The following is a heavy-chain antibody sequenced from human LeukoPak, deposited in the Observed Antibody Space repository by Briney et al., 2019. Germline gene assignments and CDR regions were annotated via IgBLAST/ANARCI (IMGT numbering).Heavy chain of an antibody. CDR1: CGSISNGDYY. CDR2: IYYSGTT. V-gene: IGHV4-31*11. CDR3: ARYGGNAHDY. Sequence: SETLSPTCAFSCGSISNGDYYLSWIRQHPGKGLEGIGHIYYSGTTYYNPSLKSRVSISVDTSKNQFSLRLSSVTAADTAVYDCARYGGNAHDYWGQGTLVTVSS. J-gene: IGHJ4*02. D-gene: IGHD4-23*01.